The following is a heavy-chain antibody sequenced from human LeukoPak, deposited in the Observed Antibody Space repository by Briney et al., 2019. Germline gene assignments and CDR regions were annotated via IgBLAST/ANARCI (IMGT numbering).Heavy chain of an antibody. D-gene: IGHD3-22*01. CDR2: IIPIFGTA. J-gene: IGHJ1*01. CDR3: ARVGDSSGYYYSFDFQH. Sequence: GASVKVSCKASGGTFSSYAISWVPQAPGQGLEWMGRIIPIFGTANYAQKFQGRVTITTDESTSTAYMELSSLRSEDTAVYYCARVGDSSGYYYSFDFQHWGQGTLVTVSS. V-gene: IGHV1-69*05. CDR1: GGTFSSYA.